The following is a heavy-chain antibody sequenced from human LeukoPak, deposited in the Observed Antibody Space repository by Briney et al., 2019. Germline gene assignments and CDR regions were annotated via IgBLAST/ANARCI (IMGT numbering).Heavy chain of an antibody. Sequence: GGSLRVSCAASGFTFCSYAVRLVGQAPGKGLEWVSAIGGSGGSTYYEDSVKGRFTISRDNSKNTLYLQMNSLRAEDTAVYYCAKSFGSGRYADYWGQGTLVTVSS. CDR3: AKSFGSGRYADY. D-gene: IGHD3-3*01. CDR1: GFTFCSYA. V-gene: IGHV3-23*01. J-gene: IGHJ4*02. CDR2: IGGSGGST.